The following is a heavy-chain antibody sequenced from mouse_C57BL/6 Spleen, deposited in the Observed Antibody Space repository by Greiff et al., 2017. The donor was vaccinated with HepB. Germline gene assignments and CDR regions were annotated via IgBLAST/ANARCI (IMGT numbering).Heavy chain of an antibody. CDR2: INPNNGGT. V-gene: IGHV1-26*01. J-gene: IGHJ2*01. Sequence: EVQLQQSGPELVKPGASVKISCKASGYTFTDYYMNWVKQSHGKSLEWIGDINPNNGGTSYNQKFKGKATLTVDKSSSTAYMELRSLTSEDSAVYYCARDGSSLFDYWGQGTTLTVSS. CDR1: GYTFTDYY. CDR3: ARDGSSLFDY. D-gene: IGHD1-1*01.